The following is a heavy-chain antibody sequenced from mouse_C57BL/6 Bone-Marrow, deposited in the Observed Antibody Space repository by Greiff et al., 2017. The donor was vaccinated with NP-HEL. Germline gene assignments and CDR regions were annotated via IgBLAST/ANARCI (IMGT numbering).Heavy chain of an antibody. Sequence: VQLQQSGAELVMPGASVKLSCKASGYTFTSYWMHWVKQRPGQGLEWIGEIAPSDSYTNSNHKFKGKSTLTVDKSSSTAYMQLSSLTSEDSAVSYCARRGYYSRSAYYYAKDYWGQGTTVTVST. CDR3: ARRGYYSRSAYYYAKDY. CDR2: IAPSDSYT. J-gene: IGHJ4*01. V-gene: IGHV1-69*01. D-gene: IGHD1-1*01. CDR1: GYTFTSYW.